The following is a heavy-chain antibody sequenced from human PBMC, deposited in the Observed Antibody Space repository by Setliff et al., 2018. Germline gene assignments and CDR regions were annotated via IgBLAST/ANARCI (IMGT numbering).Heavy chain of an antibody. V-gene: IGHV3-7*01. CDR1: GFTFTNYW. Sequence: GGSLRLSCAASGFTFTNYWINWVRQAPGKGLEWVANIKQDESEKHYVGSVMGRYTISRDNARNSVYLQMNSLRAEDAAVYYCATSDWYAAFDHWGQGTLVTVSS. CDR3: ATSDWYAAFDH. D-gene: IGHD6-19*01. CDR2: IKQDESEK. J-gene: IGHJ4*02.